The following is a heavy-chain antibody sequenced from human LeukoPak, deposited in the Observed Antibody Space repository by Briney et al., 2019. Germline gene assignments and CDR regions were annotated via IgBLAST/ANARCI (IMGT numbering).Heavy chain of an antibody. CDR1: GYSFTSYW. D-gene: IGHD6-19*01. J-gene: IGHJ5*02. CDR3: ARGKIAVAALNWFDP. Sequence: GESLKISCKGSGYSFTSYWIGWARQMPGKGLEWMGIIYPGDSDTRYSPSFQGQVTISADKSISTAYLQWSSLKASDTAMYYCARGKIAVAALNWFDPWGQGTLVTVSS. CDR2: IYPGDSDT. V-gene: IGHV5-51*01.